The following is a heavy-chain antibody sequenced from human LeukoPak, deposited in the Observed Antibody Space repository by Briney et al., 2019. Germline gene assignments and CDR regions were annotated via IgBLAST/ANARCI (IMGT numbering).Heavy chain of an antibody. J-gene: IGHJ3*02. CDR1: GFTFSSYE. D-gene: IGHD5-24*01. CDR2: ISSSGSTI. Sequence: GGSLRLSCAASGFTFSSYEMNWVRQAPGKGLEWVSYISSSGSTIYYADSVKGRFTISRDTAKNSLYLQMNSLRAEDTAVYYCARDRWGRDGYNSNAFDIWGQGTMVTVSS. V-gene: IGHV3-48*03. CDR3: ARDRWGRDGYNSNAFDI.